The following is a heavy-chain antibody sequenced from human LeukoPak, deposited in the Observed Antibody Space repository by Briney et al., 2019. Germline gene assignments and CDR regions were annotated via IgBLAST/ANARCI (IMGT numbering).Heavy chain of an antibody. V-gene: IGHV3-30*03. CDR2: ISHEGSQT. Sequence: PGKSLRLSCAASGFSFGSYGIHWVRQAPGKGLEWVAVISHEGSQTYYADSVRGRFTISRDNSKNMVYLQMNSLRAEDTAFYCAHGGSGNFDYWGQGTLVTVSS. J-gene: IGHJ4*02. D-gene: IGHD3-10*01. CDR3: AHGGSGNFDY. CDR1: GFSFGSYG.